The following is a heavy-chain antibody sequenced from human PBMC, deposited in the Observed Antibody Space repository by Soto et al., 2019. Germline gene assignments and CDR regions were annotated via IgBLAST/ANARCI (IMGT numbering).Heavy chain of an antibody. D-gene: IGHD2-15*01. Sequence: EVQLVESGGGLVKPGGSLRLSCAASGFTFSSYSMNWVRQAPGKGLEWVSSISSSSSYIYYPDSVKGRFTISSDNAKNSLYLQMNSLRAGDTAVYYCARPRERTTVGYCSGGSCSSEFDPWGQGTLVTVSS. CDR2: ISSSSSYI. CDR1: GFTFSSYS. V-gene: IGHV3-21*01. J-gene: IGHJ5*02. CDR3: ARPRERTTVGYCSGGSCSSEFDP.